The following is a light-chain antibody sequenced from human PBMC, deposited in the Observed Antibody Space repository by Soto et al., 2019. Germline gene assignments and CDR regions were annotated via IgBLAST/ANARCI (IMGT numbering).Light chain of an antibody. CDR3: QQYASSPLLT. CDR1: QSVSSSY. CDR2: GTF. J-gene: IGKJ4*01. Sequence: EIVLTQSPGTLSLSPGERASLSCRASQSVSSSYLAWYQQKPGQAPRLLIFGTFTRATGIPDRFSGSGSGTDFTLSISRLEPEDFAVYYCQQYASSPLLTFGGGTKVDIK. V-gene: IGKV3-20*01.